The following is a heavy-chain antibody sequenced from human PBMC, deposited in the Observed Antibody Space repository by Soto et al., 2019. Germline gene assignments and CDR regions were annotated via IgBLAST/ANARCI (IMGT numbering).Heavy chain of an antibody. J-gene: IGHJ6*03. CDR2: LSGSGRTI. V-gene: IGHV3-11*01. D-gene: IGHD2-15*01. CDR3: ARGVAASHFYYYYMDV. Sequence: QVQLVESGGGLVKPGGYLRLSCAASGFTFIDYYMSWIRQAPGKGLGWVSYLSGSGRTIYYADSVKGRITISRDNAKNSLHLQMNSLRAEDTAVYYCARGVAASHFYYYYMDVWGKGTTVTVSS. CDR1: GFTFIDYY.